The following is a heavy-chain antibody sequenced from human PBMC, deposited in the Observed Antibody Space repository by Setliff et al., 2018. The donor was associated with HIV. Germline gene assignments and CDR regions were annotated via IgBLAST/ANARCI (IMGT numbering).Heavy chain of an antibody. CDR2: SIPNYSVE. J-gene: IGHJ6*04. Sequence: SVKVSCKASGGIGTYAISWVRQAPGQGLEWMGGSIPNYSVETQKFRDRVSIYVDQSRRTAYMELRNLRFDDTALYFCARGGRWWGPNNPSPHFYHMDLWGSGISVTVSS. D-gene: IGHD2-15*01. CDR3: ARGGRWWGPNNPSPHFYHMDL. CDR1: GGIGTYA. V-gene: IGHV1-69*10.